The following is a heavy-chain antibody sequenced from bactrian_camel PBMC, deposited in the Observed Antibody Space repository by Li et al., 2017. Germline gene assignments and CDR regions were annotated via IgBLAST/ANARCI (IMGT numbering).Heavy chain of an antibody. CDR1: GYTYNRNC. CDR2: IATGSGNT. D-gene: IGHD6*01. V-gene: IGHV3S1*01. Sequence: HVQLVESGGGSVQAGGSLRLSCAASGYTYNRNCMAWFRQAPGKEREGVARIATGSGNTYYADSVKGRFTISEDNAKRTLYLEMNSLKPEDSAMYYCAARGPYCYTKLSVAGFTYWGQGTQVTVS. CDR3: AARGPYCYTKLSVAGFTY. J-gene: IGHJ4*01.